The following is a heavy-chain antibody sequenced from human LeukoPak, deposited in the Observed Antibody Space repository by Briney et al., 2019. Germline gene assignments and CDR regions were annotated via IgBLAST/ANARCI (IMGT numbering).Heavy chain of an antibody. CDR2: ISYDGSNK. V-gene: IGHV3-30-3*01. J-gene: IGHJ4*02. Sequence: GGSLRLSCAASGFTFSSYAMHWVRQAPGKGLEWVAVISYDGSNKYYADSVKGRFTISRDNSENTLYLQMNSLRAEDTAVYYCASLTDGSGSYYQSYWGQGTLVTVSS. D-gene: IGHD3-10*01. CDR3: ASLTDGSGSYYQSY. CDR1: GFTFSSYA.